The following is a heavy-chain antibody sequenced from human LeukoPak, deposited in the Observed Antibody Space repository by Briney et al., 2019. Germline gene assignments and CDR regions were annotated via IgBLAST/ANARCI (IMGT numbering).Heavy chain of an antibody. J-gene: IGHJ4*02. D-gene: IGHD3-10*01. Sequence: QPGGSLRLSCAASGFTFDDYAMHWVRQAPGKGLEWVSLISWDGGSTYYADSVKGRFTISRDNSKNSLYLHMNSLRAEDTALYYCAKDDEVRGVIIGPFDYWGQGTLVTVSS. CDR1: GFTFDDYA. V-gene: IGHV3-43D*03. CDR2: ISWDGGST. CDR3: AKDDEVRGVIIGPFDY.